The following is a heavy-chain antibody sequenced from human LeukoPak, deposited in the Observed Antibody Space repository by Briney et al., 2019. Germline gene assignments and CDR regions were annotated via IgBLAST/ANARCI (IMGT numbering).Heavy chain of an antibody. CDR2: ISSSSSFI. Sequence: GGSLRLSCAASGFTVSSNYMSWVRQAPGKGLEWVSSISSSSSFINYADSAKGRFTISRDNAKNSLYLQMNSLRAEDTAVYSCARGGSGYDYFDYWGQGTLVTVSS. V-gene: IGHV3-21*01. CDR3: ARGGSGYDYFDY. CDR1: GFTVSSNY. D-gene: IGHD5-12*01. J-gene: IGHJ4*02.